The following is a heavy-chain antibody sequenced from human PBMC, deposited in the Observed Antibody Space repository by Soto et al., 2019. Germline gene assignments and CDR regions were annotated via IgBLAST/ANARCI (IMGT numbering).Heavy chain of an antibody. CDR2: INGVNGNT. V-gene: IGHV1-3*01. Sequence: ASVKVSCKASGYTFSTSGMHWARQAPGQGLEWVGWINGVNGNTKYSQKFQDRVTITRDSSASTAYMELSGLTSEDTGVFYCARAPRLTQLSAWGQGTQVTVSS. CDR1: GYTFSTSG. D-gene: IGHD1-1*01. CDR3: ARAPRLTQLSA. J-gene: IGHJ5*02.